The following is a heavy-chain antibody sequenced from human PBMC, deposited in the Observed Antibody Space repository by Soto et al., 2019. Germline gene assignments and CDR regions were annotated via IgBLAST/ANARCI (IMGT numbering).Heavy chain of an antibody. CDR1: GFTFSNAW. J-gene: IGHJ6*02. V-gene: IGHV3-15*01. D-gene: IGHD5-18*01. CDR3: TTIGYSYGRGYYYYYYGMDV. Sequence: LRLSCAASGFTFSNAWMSWVRQAPGKGLEWVGRIKSKTDGGTTDYAAPVKGRFTISRDDSKNTLYLQMNSLKTEDTAVYYCTTIGYSYGRGYYYYYYGMDVWGQGTTVTVSS. CDR2: IKSKTDGGTT.